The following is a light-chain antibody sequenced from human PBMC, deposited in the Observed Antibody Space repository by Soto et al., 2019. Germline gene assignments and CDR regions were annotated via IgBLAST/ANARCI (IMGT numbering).Light chain of an antibody. J-gene: IGKJ1*01. CDR1: KSSSNW. V-gene: IGKV1-5*01. CDR3: QQYHTMWT. CDR2: DAS. Sequence: DIQMTQSPSTLSASVGDRVTITCRASKSSSNWLAWYQQIPGKAPKLLIYDASSLESGVPSRFSGRGSGPEFTLTISSLQHDDFARYYCQQYHTMWTFGKGTKVEIK.